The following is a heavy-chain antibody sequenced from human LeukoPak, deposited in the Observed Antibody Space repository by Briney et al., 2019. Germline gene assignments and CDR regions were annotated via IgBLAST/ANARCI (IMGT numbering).Heavy chain of an antibody. D-gene: IGHD3-10*01. CDR1: GFIFSTYA. CDR2: ISDSGGST. Sequence: GGSLRLSCAASGFIFSTYAMSWVRQAPGKGLEWVSGISDSGGSTYYAHSMKGRFTISRDNSNNPLYLQMNSLRAEDTAVYYCAKDLTWFGRFFYYGGQGSLVTVSS. J-gene: IGHJ4*02. CDR3: AKDLTWFGRFFYY. V-gene: IGHV3-23*01.